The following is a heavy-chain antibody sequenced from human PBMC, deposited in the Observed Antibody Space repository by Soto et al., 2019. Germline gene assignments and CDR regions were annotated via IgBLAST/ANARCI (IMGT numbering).Heavy chain of an antibody. J-gene: IGHJ5*02. CDR2: INHSGST. CDR3: AEGSPLHPRLPRTLGSLRWFNP. D-gene: IGHD6-13*01. CDR1: GGSFSGYY. Sequence: QVQLQQWGAGLLKPSETLSLTCAVYGGSFSGYYWSWIRQPPGKGLEWIGEINHSGSTNYNPSLKSRVTISIDTPKTVFSRKLSRVPAPNPAVYSCAEGSPLHPRLPRTLGSLRWFNPWGKGTLFTVSS. V-gene: IGHV4-34*01.